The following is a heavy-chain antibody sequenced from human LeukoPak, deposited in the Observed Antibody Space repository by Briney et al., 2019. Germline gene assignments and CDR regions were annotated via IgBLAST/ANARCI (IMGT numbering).Heavy chain of an antibody. Sequence: GGSLRLSCAASGFTFSSYEMNWVRQAPGKGLEWVSYISSSGSTIYYADSVKGRFTISRDNSKNTLYLQMNSLRAEDTAVYYCANLWFGETYGGDAFDIWGQGTVVTVSS. J-gene: IGHJ3*02. CDR3: ANLWFGETYGGDAFDI. CDR2: ISSSGSTI. CDR1: GFTFSSYE. V-gene: IGHV3-48*03. D-gene: IGHD3-10*01.